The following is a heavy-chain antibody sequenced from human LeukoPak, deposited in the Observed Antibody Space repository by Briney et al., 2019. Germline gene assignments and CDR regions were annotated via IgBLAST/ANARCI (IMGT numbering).Heavy chain of an antibody. CDR2: ISVYNGNT. D-gene: IGHD3-3*01. Sequence: ASVKVSCKASGYSFTSYGISWVRQAPGQGLEWVGWISVYNGNTNYAQELQGRVTMTTDTSTSKAYMELRSLRSDDTAVYYCARDRGYYDFWSGYFTPRLNYWGQGTLVTVSS. V-gene: IGHV1-18*01. CDR3: ARDRGYYDFWSGYFTPRLNY. CDR1: GYSFTSYG. J-gene: IGHJ4*02.